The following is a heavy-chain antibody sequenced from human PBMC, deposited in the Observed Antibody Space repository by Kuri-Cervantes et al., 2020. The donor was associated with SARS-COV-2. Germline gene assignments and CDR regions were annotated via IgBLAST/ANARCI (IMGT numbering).Heavy chain of an antibody. Sequence: ASVKVSCKASGYTFTGYYMHWLRQAPGQGLEWMGWINPNSGGTNYAQRFQGWVTMTRDTSISTAYMELSRLRSDDTAVYYSARDPGYSSSSVYYYYGMDVWGQGTTVTVSS. J-gene: IGHJ6*02. CDR2: INPNSGGT. CDR3: ARDPGYSSSSVYYYYGMDV. CDR1: GYTFTGYY. V-gene: IGHV1-2*04. D-gene: IGHD6-6*01.